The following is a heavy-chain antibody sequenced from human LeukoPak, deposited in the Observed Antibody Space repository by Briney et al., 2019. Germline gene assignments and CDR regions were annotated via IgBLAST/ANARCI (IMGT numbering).Heavy chain of an antibody. CDR3: ARDPYGDYWRGSDYFDY. D-gene: IGHD4-17*01. V-gene: IGHV1-2*02. CDR2: INPNSGGT. Sequence: ASVKVSCKASGYTFTGYYMHWVRQAPGQGLEWMGWINPNSGGTNYAQKFQGRVTMTRDTSISTACMELSRLRSDDTAVYYCARDPYGDYWRGSDYFDYWGQGTLVTVSS. CDR1: GYTFTGYY. J-gene: IGHJ4*02.